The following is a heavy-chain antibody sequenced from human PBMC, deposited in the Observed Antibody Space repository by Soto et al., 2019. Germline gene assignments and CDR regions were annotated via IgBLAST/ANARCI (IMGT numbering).Heavy chain of an antibody. J-gene: IGHJ5*02. D-gene: IGHD2-2*02. CDR3: ASSVYLNNWFDP. Sequence: SETLSLTCIVSGGSISSSSYSWAWIRQPPGKGLEWIGTIYYGGNTYYNPSLKSRVTISVDTSKNQFSLKLSSVTAADTAVYYCASSVYLNNWFDPWGQGTLVTVSS. CDR1: GGSISSSSYS. V-gene: IGHV4-39*07. CDR2: IYYGGNT.